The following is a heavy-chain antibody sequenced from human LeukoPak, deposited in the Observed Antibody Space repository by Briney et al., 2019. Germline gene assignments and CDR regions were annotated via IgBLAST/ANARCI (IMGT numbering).Heavy chain of an antibody. CDR3: ARASTAVITPDSYDI. Sequence: PGRSLRLSCAASGFTFSLYAVHWVRQAPGKGLEWVAVISYDGTDKYYAGSVKGRFTISRDNSKNTLYLQMNSLRAEDTAIYYCARASTAVITPDSYDIWGQGTMVTVSS. CDR2: ISYDGTDK. V-gene: IGHV3-30-3*01. D-gene: IGHD4-23*01. J-gene: IGHJ3*02. CDR1: GFTFSLYA.